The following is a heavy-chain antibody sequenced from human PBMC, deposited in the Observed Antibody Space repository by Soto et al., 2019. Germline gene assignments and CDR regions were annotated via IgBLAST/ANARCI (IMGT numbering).Heavy chain of an antibody. D-gene: IGHD2-21*02. CDR2: INPNSGGT. CDR1: GYTFTGYY. Sequence: ASVKVSFKASGYTFTGYYMHWVRQAPGQGLEWMGWINPNSGGTNYAQKFQGWVTMTRDTSISTAYMELRRRRSDNTAVYYCARALSVTVPYYYYGMDVWGQGTTVTVSS. J-gene: IGHJ6*02. CDR3: ARALSVTVPYYYYGMDV. V-gene: IGHV1-2*04.